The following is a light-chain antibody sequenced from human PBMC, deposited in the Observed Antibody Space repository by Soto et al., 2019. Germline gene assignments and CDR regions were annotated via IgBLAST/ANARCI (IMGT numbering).Light chain of an antibody. Sequence: DIQMTQSPSTLSASVGDRVAITCRASQSISSWLAWYQQKPGKAPKLLIYDASSLESGVPSRFSGSGSGTEFTLTISSLQPDDFATYYCQQRCNWPPVTLGGGTKVDIK. CDR2: DAS. CDR3: QQRCNWPPVT. J-gene: IGKJ4*01. CDR1: QSISSW. V-gene: IGKV1-5*01.